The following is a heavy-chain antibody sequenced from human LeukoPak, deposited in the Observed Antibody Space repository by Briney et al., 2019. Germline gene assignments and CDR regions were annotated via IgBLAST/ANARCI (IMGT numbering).Heavy chain of an antibody. D-gene: IGHD3-9*01. CDR3: ARHQSYFDVLTGYSFDY. CDR1: GGSIRSSSYY. Sequence: PSETLSLTCIVSGGSIRSSSYYWGWVRQPPGKGLEWIGNIYYSGSTYYNPSLKSRVTISVDTSKNQFSLRLNSVTAADTAVYYCARHQSYFDVLTGYSFDYWGQGTLVTVSS. V-gene: IGHV4-39*01. CDR2: IYYSGST. J-gene: IGHJ4*02.